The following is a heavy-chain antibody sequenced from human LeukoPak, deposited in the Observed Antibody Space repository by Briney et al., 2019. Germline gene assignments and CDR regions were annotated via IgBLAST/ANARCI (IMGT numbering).Heavy chain of an antibody. D-gene: IGHD3-16*01. Sequence: GGSLRLSCAASGFTFSSYSMNWVRQAPGKGLEWVSSISSSSSYIYYADSVKGRSTISRDNAKNSLYLQMNSLRAEDTAVYYCARVGSMITFGEVFDYWGQGTLVTVSS. CDR3: ARVGSMITFGEVFDY. CDR2: ISSSSSYI. J-gene: IGHJ4*02. V-gene: IGHV3-21*01. CDR1: GFTFSSYS.